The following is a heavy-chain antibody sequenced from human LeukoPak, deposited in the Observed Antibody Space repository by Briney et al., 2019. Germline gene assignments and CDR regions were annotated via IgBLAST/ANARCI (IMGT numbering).Heavy chain of an antibody. J-gene: IGHJ6*02. V-gene: IGHV3-11*01. D-gene: IGHD6-13*01. Sequence: PGGSLRLSCAASGFTFSDYYMSWIRQAPGKGLEWVSYIRSSGSTIYYADSVKGRFTISRDNAKNSLYLQMNSLRAEDTAVYYCARDQEGIAAASRDYGMDVWGQGTTVTVSS. CDR3: ARDQEGIAAASRDYGMDV. CDR1: GFTFSDYY. CDR2: IRSSGSTI.